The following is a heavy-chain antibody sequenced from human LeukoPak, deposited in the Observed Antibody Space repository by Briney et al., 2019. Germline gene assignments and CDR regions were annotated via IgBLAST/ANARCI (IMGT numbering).Heavy chain of an antibody. CDR3: ARGTYSGSSVSYTDV. Sequence: ASVKVSCKASGYTFTGYYMHWVRQAPGQGLEWMGWINPNSGGTNYAQKFQGRVTMTRDTSISTAYMELSRLRSDDTAVYYCARGTYSGSSVSYTDVWGKGTTVTVSS. V-gene: IGHV1-2*02. J-gene: IGHJ6*03. D-gene: IGHD1-26*01. CDR2: INPNSGGT. CDR1: GYTFTGYY.